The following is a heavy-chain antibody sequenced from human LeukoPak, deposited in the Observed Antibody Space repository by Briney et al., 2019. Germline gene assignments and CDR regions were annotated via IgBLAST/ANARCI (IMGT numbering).Heavy chain of an antibody. CDR1: GFAFSSYW. V-gene: IGHV3-74*01. CDR2: INSDGSST. CDR3: AKDRNWNYYDY. J-gene: IGHJ4*01. D-gene: IGHD1-7*01. Sequence: GGSLRLSCAASGFAFSSYWMHWVRQAPGKGLVWVSRINSDGSSTNYADSVKGRFTISRDNAKNTLYLQMNSLRAEDTAVYYCAKDRNWNYYDYWGQGTLVTVSS.